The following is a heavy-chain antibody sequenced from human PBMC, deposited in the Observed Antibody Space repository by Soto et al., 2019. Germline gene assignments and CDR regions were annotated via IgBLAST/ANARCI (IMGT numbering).Heavy chain of an antibody. CDR3: PRAGDVPYYSYGMAV. V-gene: IGHV1-18*01. Sequence: QVHLVQSGAEVKKPGASVKVSCKTSGYTFTRYGISWVRQAPGQGLEWMGWISGYDGRTNFAQKVQDRATMTTDTSTNTVYIELRSLRSADTAVYYCPRAGDVPYYSYGMAVWRQGTTVTVSS. CDR2: ISGYDGRT. J-gene: IGHJ6*02. CDR1: GYTFTRYG. D-gene: IGHD2-21*02.